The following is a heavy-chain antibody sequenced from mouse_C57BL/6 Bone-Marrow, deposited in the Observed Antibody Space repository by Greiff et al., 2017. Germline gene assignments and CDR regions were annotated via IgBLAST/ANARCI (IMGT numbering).Heavy chain of an antibody. Sequence: EVQLVESGGGLVKPGGSLKLSCAASGFTFSDYGMHWVRQAPGKGLEWVAYISSGSSTIYYADTVKGRFTISRDNAKNTLFLQMTSLRSEDTAMYYCAISTVVATDAMDYWGQGTSVTVSA. CDR2: ISSGSSTI. CDR1: GFTFSDYG. J-gene: IGHJ4*01. CDR3: AISTVVATDAMDY. D-gene: IGHD1-1*01. V-gene: IGHV5-17*01.